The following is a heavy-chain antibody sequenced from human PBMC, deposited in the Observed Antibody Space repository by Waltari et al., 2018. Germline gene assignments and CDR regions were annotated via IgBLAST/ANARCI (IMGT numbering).Heavy chain of an antibody. V-gene: IGHV4-39*01. CDR1: GCSISSSTYY. CDR2: IYYRGST. J-gene: IGHJ3*02. D-gene: IGHD2-15*01. CDR3: ARLPISLGVGSVFDI. Sequence: QMQLQESGPGLVKPSEPLSLTCTVSGCSISSSTYYWGWIRQPPGKGLEWIGNIYYRGSTYYKPSLKSRLTISVDTSKNQFSLNLRSVTAADTAVYYCARLPISLGVGSVFDIWGQGTMVTVSS.